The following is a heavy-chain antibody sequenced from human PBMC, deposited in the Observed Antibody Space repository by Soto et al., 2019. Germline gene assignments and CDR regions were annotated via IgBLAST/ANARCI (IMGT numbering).Heavy chain of an antibody. CDR2: ISYDGSNK. CDR3: AREAVYYYYGIDV. J-gene: IGHJ6*02. V-gene: IGHV3-30-3*01. Sequence: QVQLVESGGGVVQPGRSLRLSCAASGFTFSSYAMHWVRQAPGKGLEWVSVISYDGSNKYYADSVKGRFTISRDNSKNTLYLQMNSLRDGDTAVYYCAREAVYYYYGIDVWGQGTTVNVSS. CDR1: GFTFSSYA.